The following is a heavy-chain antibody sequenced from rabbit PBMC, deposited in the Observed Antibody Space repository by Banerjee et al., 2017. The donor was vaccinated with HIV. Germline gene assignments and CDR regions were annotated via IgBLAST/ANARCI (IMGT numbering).Heavy chain of an antibody. Sequence: QSLEESGGDLVKPGASLTLTCTASGFSFSSSYFMCWVRQAPGKGLEWIACIYGGSSGSTYYASWAKGRFTISKTSSTTVTLQMTSLTAADTATYFCARDMGAGSGAYVLWGPGTLVTVS. J-gene: IGHJ4*01. CDR2: IYGGSSGST. D-gene: IGHD4-2*01. CDR3: ARDMGAGSGAYVL. CDR1: GFSFSSSYF. V-gene: IGHV1S40*01.